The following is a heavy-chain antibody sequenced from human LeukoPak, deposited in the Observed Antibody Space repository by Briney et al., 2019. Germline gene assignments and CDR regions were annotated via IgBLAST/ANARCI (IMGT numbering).Heavy chain of an antibody. CDR3: ARRRYHHRSGHEDFDY. J-gene: IGHJ4*02. V-gene: IGHV1-69*05. CDR1: GGTFRNYA. D-gene: IGHD3-22*01. Sequence: GASVKVSCKASGGTFRNYAISWVRQAPGQGLEWMGGIIPIFGTADYAQKFQGRVTMTRDTSINTAYMELSSLRSEDTAVYYCARRRYHHRSGHEDFDYWGQGTLVTVSS. CDR2: IIPIFGTA.